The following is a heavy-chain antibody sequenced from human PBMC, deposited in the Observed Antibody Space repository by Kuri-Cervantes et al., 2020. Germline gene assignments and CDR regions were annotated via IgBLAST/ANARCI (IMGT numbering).Heavy chain of an antibody. Sequence: GSLRLSCAASGFTFSSYSMNWVRQAPGKGLEWIGEIYHSGSTNYNPSLKSRVTISVDKSKNQFSLKLSSVTAADTAVYYCARGRGYSSSSDYYYYYMDVWGKGTTVTVSS. V-gene: IGHV4-4*02. CDR3: ARGRGYSSSSDYYYYYMDV. J-gene: IGHJ6*03. D-gene: IGHD6-13*01. CDR2: IYHSGST. CDR1: GFTFSSYS.